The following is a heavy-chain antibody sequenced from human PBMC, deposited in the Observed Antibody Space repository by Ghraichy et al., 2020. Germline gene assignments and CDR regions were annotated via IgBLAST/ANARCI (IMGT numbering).Heavy chain of an antibody. D-gene: IGHD3-16*01. V-gene: IGHV3-30*18. CDR2: ISKDGSNY. CDR3: AKDSSPTGYYFDY. CDR1: EFTFSRYA. J-gene: IGHJ4*02. Sequence: SLNISCAASEFTFSRYAMHWVRQAPGKGLEWVAVISKDGSNYHYADSVKGRFSISRDNSKKTLYLQMNSLRAEDTALYYCAKDSSPTGYYFDYWGQGSLVSVSS.